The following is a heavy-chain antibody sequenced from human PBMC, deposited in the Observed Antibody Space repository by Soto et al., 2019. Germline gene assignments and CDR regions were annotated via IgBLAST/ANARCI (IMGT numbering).Heavy chain of an antibody. CDR2: FDPDEAET. CDR3: TTYHGDYNFDH. D-gene: IGHD4-17*01. J-gene: IGHJ5*02. V-gene: IGHV1-24*01. Sequence: QVQLVQSGAEVKKPGASVKGPCKVSGYTLNEVAMHWVRQAPGKGLEWLGGFDPDEAETIYAQHFQGRVTMTEDTSTDTVYMELSSLRSEDTALYFCTTYHGDYNFDHWGQGTLVTVSS. CDR1: GYTLNEVA.